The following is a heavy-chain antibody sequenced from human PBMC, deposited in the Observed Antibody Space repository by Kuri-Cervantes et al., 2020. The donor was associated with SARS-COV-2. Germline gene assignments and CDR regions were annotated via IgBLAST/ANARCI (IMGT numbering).Heavy chain of an antibody. CDR3: ARGSAVAGDYFDY. CDR2: IYYSGST. J-gene: IGHJ4*02. Sequence: SETLSLTCTVSGGSISSSSYYWGWIRQPPGKGLEWIGSIYYSGSTYYNPSLKSRVTISVDTSKNQFSLTLSSVTAADTAVYDCARGSAVAGDYFDYWGQGTLVTVSS. V-gene: IGHV4-39*07. D-gene: IGHD6-19*01. CDR1: GGSISSSSYY.